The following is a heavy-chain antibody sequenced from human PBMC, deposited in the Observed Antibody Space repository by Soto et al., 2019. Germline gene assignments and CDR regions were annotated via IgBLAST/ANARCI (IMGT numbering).Heavy chain of an antibody. CDR3: ARCPKRYSSGWYEIFYYFDY. CDR1: GYTFTSYG. J-gene: IGHJ4*02. D-gene: IGHD6-19*01. Sequence: ASVKVSCKASGYTFTSYGISWVRQAPGQGLEWMGWISAYNGNTNYAQKLQGRVTMTTDTSTSTAYMELRSLRSDDTAVYYCARCPKRYSSGWYEIFYYFDYWGQGTLVTVPQ. CDR2: ISAYNGNT. V-gene: IGHV1-18*01.